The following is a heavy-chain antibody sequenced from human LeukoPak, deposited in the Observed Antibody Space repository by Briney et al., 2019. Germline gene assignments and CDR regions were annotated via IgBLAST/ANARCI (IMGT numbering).Heavy chain of an antibody. Sequence: GGSLRLSCAASGFTFSSYAMSWVRQTPVKGLEWVSVISGNGGSTYYADSVKGRFTISRVNSKNTLYLQMNSLRAEDTAVYYCARGDGATHLGISDYWGQGTLVTVSS. J-gene: IGHJ4*02. D-gene: IGHD1-26*01. CDR3: ARGDGATHLGISDY. CDR1: GFTFSSYA. V-gene: IGHV3-23*01. CDR2: ISGNGGST.